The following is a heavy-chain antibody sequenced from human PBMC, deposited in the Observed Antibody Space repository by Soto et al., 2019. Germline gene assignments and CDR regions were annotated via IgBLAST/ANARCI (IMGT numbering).Heavy chain of an antibody. Sequence: QLHLVQSGAVVKKPGASVTVSCSASGYPVTAYYMRWVRQAPGRGLEWMGGINPATGAAKYTQTFQGRVTQGRDTATGNVFMGLSGLESGDTAVFYWAGGGGAWSGWICCFDMWGQGTLVTVSS. D-gene: IGHD3-3*01. CDR3: AGGGGAWSGWICCFDM. J-gene: IGHJ3*02. CDR1: GYPVTAYY. CDR2: INPATGAA. V-gene: IGHV1-2*02.